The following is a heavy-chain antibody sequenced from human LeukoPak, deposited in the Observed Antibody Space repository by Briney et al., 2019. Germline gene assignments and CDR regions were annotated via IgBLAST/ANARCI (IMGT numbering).Heavy chain of an antibody. Sequence: GGSLRLSCAASGFTFSSYEMNWVRQAPGKGLEWVSYISSSGSTIYYADSVKGRFTISRDNAKNSLYLQMNSLRAEDTAVYYCARVRRYCSGGSCYSPYWGQGTLVTVSS. CDR3: ARVRRYCSGGSCYSPY. V-gene: IGHV3-48*03. J-gene: IGHJ4*02. CDR1: GFTFSSYE. CDR2: ISSSGSTI. D-gene: IGHD2-15*01.